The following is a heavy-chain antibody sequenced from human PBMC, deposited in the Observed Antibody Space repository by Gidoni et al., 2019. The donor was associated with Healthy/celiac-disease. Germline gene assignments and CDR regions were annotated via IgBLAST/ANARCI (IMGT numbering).Heavy chain of an antibody. D-gene: IGHD3-10*01. CDR2: LWYDGSNK. Sequence: QGQLVESGGGGIQPGRSLHLSCAEPRFPFSSERLHWVRQAPGKGLEWVAVLWYDGSNKYYADSVKCRFTISRDNSKNTLYLQMNSLRAEDTAVYYCASGDYGSGSYFYYYYGMDVWGQGTTVTVSS. CDR1: RFPFSSER. CDR3: ASGDYGSGSYFYYYYGMDV. V-gene: IGHV3-33*01. J-gene: IGHJ6*02.